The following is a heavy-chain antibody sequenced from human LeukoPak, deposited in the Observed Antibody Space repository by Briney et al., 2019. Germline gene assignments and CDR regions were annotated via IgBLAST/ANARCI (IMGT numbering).Heavy chain of an antibody. CDR2: IYHSGST. D-gene: IGHD6-6*01. Sequence: PSETLSLTCTVSGGSISSGGYYWSWIRQPPGKGLEWIGYIYHSGSTYYNPSLKSRVTISVDRSKNQFSLKLSSVTAADTAVYYCARDGSSAGYWGQGTLVTVSS. J-gene: IGHJ4*02. CDR3: ARDGSSAGY. V-gene: IGHV4-30-2*01. CDR1: GGSISSGGYY.